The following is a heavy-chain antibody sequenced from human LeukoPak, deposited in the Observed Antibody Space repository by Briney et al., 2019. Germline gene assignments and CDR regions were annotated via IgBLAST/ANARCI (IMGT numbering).Heavy chain of an antibody. V-gene: IGHV4-39*01. D-gene: IGHD3-10*01. CDR2: INFSGST. Sequence: SDTVSLTCTVCGGSISSSDYYGGWIRQPPAKGLEWIGSINFSGSTYQSPSLNSRVTISGDTSQNQFSLKLSSVSAADRAGYYCGGHGWFLGTYYYGSGSFFFDNWGQGTLVTVSS. CDR3: GGHGWFLGTYYYGSGSFFFDN. CDR1: GGSISSSDYY. J-gene: IGHJ4*02.